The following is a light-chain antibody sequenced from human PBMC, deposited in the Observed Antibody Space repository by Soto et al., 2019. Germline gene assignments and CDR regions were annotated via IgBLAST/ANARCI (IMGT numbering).Light chain of an antibody. V-gene: IGLV1-47*02. Sequence: QSVLTQPPSASGTAGQVVTISCSGGDSNIGSNSVYWYQHLPRMAPKLLIYYNNQRPSGVPDRFSGSRSGTSASLAIVGVRSEDEAVYYCAAWDASLGACVFGNGTKVTVL. CDR2: YNN. J-gene: IGLJ1*01. CDR1: DSNIGSNS. CDR3: AAWDASLGACV.